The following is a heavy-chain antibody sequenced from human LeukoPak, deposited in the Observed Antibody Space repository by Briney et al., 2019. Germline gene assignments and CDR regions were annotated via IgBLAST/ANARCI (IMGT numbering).Heavy chain of an antibody. CDR2: IIPIFGTA. CDR1: GGTFSSYA. J-gene: IGHJ6*02. V-gene: IGHV1-69*13. Sequence: SVKVSCKASGGTFSSYAISWVRQAPGQGLEWMGGIIPIFGTANYAQKFQGRVTITADESTGTAYMELSSLRSEDTAVYYCARDLIVGATLGYYYYGMDVWGQGTTVTVSS. CDR3: ARDLIVGATLGYYYYGMDV. D-gene: IGHD1-26*01.